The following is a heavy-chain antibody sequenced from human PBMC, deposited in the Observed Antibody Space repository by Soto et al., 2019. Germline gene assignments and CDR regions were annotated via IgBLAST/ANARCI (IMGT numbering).Heavy chain of an antibody. CDR3: ARAPIRLCSGDNCYSGLDS. Sequence: QVQLVQSGAEVKKPGSSLKVSCKSSGGTFSSYAISWVRQAPGQGLEWLGGIIPIFNKVNYAQKSQGRVTLTXDXSTSTAYMELSSLRSDDTAVYYCARAPIRLCSGDNCYSGLDSWGQGTLVIVSS. CDR1: GGTFSSYA. CDR2: IIPIFNKV. V-gene: IGHV1-69*05. D-gene: IGHD2-15*01. J-gene: IGHJ4*02.